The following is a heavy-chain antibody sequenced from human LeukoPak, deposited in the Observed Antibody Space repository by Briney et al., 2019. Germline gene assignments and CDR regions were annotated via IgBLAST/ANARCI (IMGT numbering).Heavy chain of an antibody. CDR3: ARHDYYDSSYFDY. V-gene: IGHV3-21*01. CDR1: GFTFSSYS. Sequence: PGGSLRLSCAASGFTFSSYSMNWVRQAPGKGLEWVSSISSSSSYIYYADSVKGRFTISRDNAKNSLYLQMNSLRAEGTAVYYCARHDYYDSSYFDYWGQGTLVTVSS. CDR2: ISSSSSYI. D-gene: IGHD3-22*01. J-gene: IGHJ4*02.